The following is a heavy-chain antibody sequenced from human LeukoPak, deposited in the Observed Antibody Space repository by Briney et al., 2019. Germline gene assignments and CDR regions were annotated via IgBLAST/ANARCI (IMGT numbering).Heavy chain of an antibody. CDR1: GGSISSSSYY. V-gene: IGHV4-61*02. CDR3: ARPHSGGWYYFDY. CDR2: IYTSGST. J-gene: IGHJ4*02. Sequence: SETLSLTCTVSGGSISSSSYYWGWIRQPAGKGLEWIGRIYTSGSTNYNPSLKSRVTMSVDTSKNQFSLKLSSVTAADTAVYYCARPHSGGWYYFDYWGQGTLVTVSS. D-gene: IGHD6-19*01.